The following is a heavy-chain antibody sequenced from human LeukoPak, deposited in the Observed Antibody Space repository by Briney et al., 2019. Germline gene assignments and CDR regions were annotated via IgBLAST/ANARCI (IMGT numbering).Heavy chain of an antibody. J-gene: IGHJ4*02. D-gene: IGHD3-10*02. CDR3: AREPAVHDYFDY. CDR2: INSDGSST. CDR1: GFTFSSYW. V-gene: IGHV3-74*01. Sequence: PGGSLRLSCAASGFTFSSYWMHRVRQAPGKGLVWVSRINSDGSSTSYADSVKGRFTISRDNAKNTLYLQMNSLRAEDTAVYYCAREPAVHDYFDYWGQGTLVTASS.